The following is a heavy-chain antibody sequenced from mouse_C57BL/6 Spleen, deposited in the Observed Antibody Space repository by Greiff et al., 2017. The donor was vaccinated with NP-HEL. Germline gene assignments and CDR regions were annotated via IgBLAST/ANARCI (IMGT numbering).Heavy chain of an antibody. CDR1: GYTFTSYW. V-gene: IGHV1-69*01. CDR2: IDPSDSYT. J-gene: IGHJ1*03. D-gene: IGHD2-4*01. Sequence: QVQLQQPGAELVLPGASVKLSCKASGYTFTSYWMHWVKQRPGQGLEWIGEIDPSDSYTNYNQKFKGKSTLTVDKSSSTAYMQLSSLTSEDSAVYYCARGGLYYDYDVPHWYFDVWGTGTTVTVSS. CDR3: ARGGLYYDYDVPHWYFDV.